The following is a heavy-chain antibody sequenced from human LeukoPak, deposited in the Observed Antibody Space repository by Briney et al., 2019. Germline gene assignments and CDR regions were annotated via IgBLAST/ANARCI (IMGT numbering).Heavy chain of an antibody. J-gene: IGHJ3*02. CDR1: GFTFSDYY. Sequence: GGSLRLSCVGSGFTFSDYYMSWIRQVPGKGLEWVSYISDDSVDKYYVDSVRGRFTISRDNAKKSMYLQMSGLRVEDTAVYYCARRDWVSGAVRAFDIWGQGTMVTVSS. D-gene: IGHD3-3*01. V-gene: IGHV3-11*04. CDR3: ARRDWVSGAVRAFDI. CDR2: ISDDSVDK.